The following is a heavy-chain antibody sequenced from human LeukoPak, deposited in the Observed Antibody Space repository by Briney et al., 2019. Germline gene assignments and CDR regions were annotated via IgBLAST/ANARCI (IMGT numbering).Heavy chain of an antibody. CDR1: GGTFSSYA. CDR3: AREIVGFGDLRYFDY. V-gene: IGHV1-69*13. Sequence: SVKVSCKASGGTFSSYAISWVRQAPGQGLEWMGGIIPIFGTANYAQKFQGRVTITADESTSTAYMELSSLRSEDTAVYYCAREIVGFGDLRYFDYWGQGTLVTVSS. CDR2: IIPIFGTA. J-gene: IGHJ4*02. D-gene: IGHD3-10*01.